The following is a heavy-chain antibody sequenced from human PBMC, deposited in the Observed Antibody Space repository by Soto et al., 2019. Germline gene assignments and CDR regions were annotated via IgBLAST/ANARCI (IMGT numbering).Heavy chain of an antibody. J-gene: IGHJ5*02. Sequence: QVQLVQSGAEVKKPGSSVKVSCKASGGTSRSLSITWVRQAPGQGLEWMGGITPLFGIPNYPQKFQGRLTITADKSTGTAYLELSSLRSEDTAVYYCARDTHSAGGWFDTWGLGTVVTVSS. D-gene: IGHD2-15*01. CDR2: ITPLFGIP. CDR3: ARDTHSAGGWFDT. CDR1: GGTSRSLS. V-gene: IGHV1-69*17.